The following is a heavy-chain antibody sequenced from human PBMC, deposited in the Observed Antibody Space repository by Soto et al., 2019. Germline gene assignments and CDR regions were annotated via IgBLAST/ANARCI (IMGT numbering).Heavy chain of an antibody. CDR3: AREGGGSSHFDY. CDR1: GYSFTSYW. J-gene: IGHJ4*02. Sequence: GEALKISWKGSGYSFTSYWSGWVRQMRGKGLEGVGIIYAGDSDTRYSPSVQGQVTISADKSISTASLQWSSLKASDTAVYYCAREGGGSSHFDYWGQGTLVTVSS. V-gene: IGHV5-51*01. D-gene: IGHD2-15*01. CDR2: IYAGDSDT.